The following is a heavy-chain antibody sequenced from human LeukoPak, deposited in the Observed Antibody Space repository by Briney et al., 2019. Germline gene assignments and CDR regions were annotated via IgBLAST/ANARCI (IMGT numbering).Heavy chain of an antibody. Sequence: PSETLSLTCTVSGGSISSSSYYWGWIRQPPGKGLEWIGSIYYSGSTYYNPSLKSRVTISVDTSKNQFSLKLSSVTAADTAVYYCARSGTHYYYYYMDVWGKGTTVTVSS. CDR3: ARSGTHYYYYYMDV. D-gene: IGHD6-25*01. J-gene: IGHJ6*03. CDR1: GGSISSSSYY. V-gene: IGHV4-39*07. CDR2: IYYSGST.